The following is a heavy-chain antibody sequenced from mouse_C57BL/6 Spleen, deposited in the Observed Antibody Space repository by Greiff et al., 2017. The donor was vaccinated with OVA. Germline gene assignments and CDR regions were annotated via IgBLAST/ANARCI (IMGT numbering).Heavy chain of an antibody. CDR1: GFSLTSYG. CDR2: IWRGGST. Sequence: VKLVESGPGLVQPSQSLSITCTVSGFSLTSYGVHWVRQSPGQGLEWLGVIWRGGSTDYNAAYVSRLSISEDNSNSQVFFKMNRLQEDDAAIYYCAGTWDVRFAYWGQGTLVTVSA. CDR3: AGTWDVRFAY. V-gene: IGHV2-2*01. J-gene: IGHJ3*01. D-gene: IGHD4-1*01.